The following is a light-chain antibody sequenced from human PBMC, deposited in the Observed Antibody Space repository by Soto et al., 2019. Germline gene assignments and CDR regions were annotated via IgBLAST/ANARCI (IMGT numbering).Light chain of an antibody. CDR2: DVS. J-gene: IGLJ1*01. Sequence: QSALTQPASVSGSPGQSITISCTGTSSDVGGYNYVSWYQQHPGKAPKLMIYDVSNRPSGVPDRFSGSKSGNTASLTVSGLQAEDEADYYCCSYAGSNNLIFGTGTKVTVL. CDR3: CSYAGSNNLI. V-gene: IGLV2-8*01. CDR1: SSDVGGYNY.